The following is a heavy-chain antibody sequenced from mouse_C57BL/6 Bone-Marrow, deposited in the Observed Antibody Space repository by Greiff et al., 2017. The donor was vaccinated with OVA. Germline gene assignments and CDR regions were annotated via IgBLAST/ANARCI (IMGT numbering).Heavy chain of an antibody. CDR2: ISSGSSTI. D-gene: IGHD1-1*01. CDR3: ARGCLLSWFAY. CDR1: GFTFSDYG. V-gene: IGHV5-17*01. Sequence: EVKLMESGGGLVKPGGSLKLSCAASGFTFSDYGMHWVRQAPEKGLEWVAYISSGSSTIYYADTVKGRFTISRDNAKNTLFLQMTSLRSEDTAMYYGARGCLLSWFAYWGQGTLVTVSA. J-gene: IGHJ3*01.